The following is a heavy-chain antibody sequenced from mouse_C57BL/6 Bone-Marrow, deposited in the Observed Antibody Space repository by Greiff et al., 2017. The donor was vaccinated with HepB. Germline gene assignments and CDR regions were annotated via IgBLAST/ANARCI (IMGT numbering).Heavy chain of an antibody. D-gene: IGHD2-3*01. J-gene: IGHJ1*03. CDR1: EYEFPSHD. V-gene: IGHV5-2*01. CDR2: INSDGGST. Sequence: EVQLQQSGGGLVQPGESLKLSCESNEYEFPSHDMSWVRKTPEKRLELVAAINSDGGSTYYPDTMERRFIISRDNTKKSLYLQMSSLRSEDTALYYCARFDGYYWYFDVWGTGTTVTVSS. CDR3: ARFDGYYWYFDV.